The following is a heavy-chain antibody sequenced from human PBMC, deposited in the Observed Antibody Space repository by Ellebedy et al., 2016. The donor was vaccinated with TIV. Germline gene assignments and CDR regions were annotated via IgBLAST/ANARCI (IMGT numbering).Heavy chain of an antibody. CDR3: ARVGGSKGY. CDR2: IYYSGST. Sequence: SETLSLTXAVYGGSFSGYYWSWIRQPPGKGLEWIGYIYYSGSTNYNPSLKSRVTISVDTSKNQFSLKLSSVTAADTAVYYCARVGGSKGYWGQGTLVTVSS. J-gene: IGHJ4*02. D-gene: IGHD1-14*01. CDR1: GGSFSGYY. V-gene: IGHV4-59*01.